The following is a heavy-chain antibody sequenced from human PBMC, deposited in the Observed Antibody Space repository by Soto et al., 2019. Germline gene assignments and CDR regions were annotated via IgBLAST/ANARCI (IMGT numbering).Heavy chain of an antibody. Sequence: GGFLRLSCATSGFTFSSYAMVWVRQAAEKGLEWVASISNNGDTAYYADSVKGRFTISRGNSENTLYLQMNGLRADDTALYFCAKSRVFIGAIVTLLDSWGQGTQVTVSS. CDR1: GFTFSSYA. D-gene: IGHD3-16*02. V-gene: IGHV3-23*01. CDR3: AKSRVFIGAIVTLLDS. CDR2: ISNNGDTA. J-gene: IGHJ4*02.